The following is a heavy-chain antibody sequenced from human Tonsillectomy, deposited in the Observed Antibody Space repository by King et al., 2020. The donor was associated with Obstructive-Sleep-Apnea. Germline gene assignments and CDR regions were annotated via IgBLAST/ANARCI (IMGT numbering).Heavy chain of an antibody. J-gene: IGHJ4*02. V-gene: IGHV3-23*04. CDR3: AKDLQVGIIAAFFDY. Sequence: VQLVESGGGLVQPGGSLRLSCAASGFTFSSYAMNWVRQTPGKGLAWVSAISGSGGYTYYADSVQGRFTISRDNSKNTLYLQMNSLRAEDTAVYYCAKDLQVGIIAAFFDYWGQGTLVTVSS. CDR1: GFTFSSYA. CDR2: ISGSGGYT. D-gene: IGHD6-13*01.